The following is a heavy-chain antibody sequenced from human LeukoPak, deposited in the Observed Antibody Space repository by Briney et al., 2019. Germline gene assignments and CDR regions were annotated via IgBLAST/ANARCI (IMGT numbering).Heavy chain of an antibody. D-gene: IGHD3-3*01. CDR2: MNPNSGDT. CDR3: ARAKYYDFWSGQA. Sequence: ASVKVSFKGSAYTFTSYDINWVRQATGQGLEWMGWMNPNSGDTGYAQKFQGRVTMTRNTSISTASMELSSLRSEDTAVYYCARAKYYDFWSGQAWGQGTLGTVP. V-gene: IGHV1-8*01. CDR1: AYTFTSYD. J-gene: IGHJ4*02.